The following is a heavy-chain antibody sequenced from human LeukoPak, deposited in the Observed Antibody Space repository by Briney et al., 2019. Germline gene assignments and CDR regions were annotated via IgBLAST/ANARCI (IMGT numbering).Heavy chain of an antibody. J-gene: IGHJ6*02. CDR2: ISGSGGST. V-gene: IGHV3-23*01. CDR1: GFTFSSYA. D-gene: IGHD1-26*01. Sequence: GGSLRLSCAASGFTFSSYAMSWVRQAPGKGLEWVSAISGSGGSTYYADSVKGRFTISRDNSKNTLYLQMNSLRAEDTAVYYCAKFIVGATIYYYYGMGVWGQGTTVTVSS. CDR3: AKFIVGATIYYYYGMGV.